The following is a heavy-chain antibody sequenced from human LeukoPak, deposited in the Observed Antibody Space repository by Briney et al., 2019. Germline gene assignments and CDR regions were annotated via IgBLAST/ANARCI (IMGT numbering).Heavy chain of an antibody. CDR1: GFTFGDYA. Sequence: GGSLRLSCSASGFTFGDYAVSWSRQAPGKGLEWVGFITSKAYGGTTEYAASVKGRFTISRDDSKSIAYLQMNSLTTEDTAVYYCTQVRSGASGYWGQGTLVTVSS. D-gene: IGHD3-10*01. CDR3: TQVRSGASGY. CDR2: ITSKAYGGTT. J-gene: IGHJ4*02. V-gene: IGHV3-49*03.